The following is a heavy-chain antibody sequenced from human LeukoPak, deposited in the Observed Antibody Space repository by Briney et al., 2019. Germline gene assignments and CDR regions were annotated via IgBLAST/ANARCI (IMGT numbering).Heavy chain of an antibody. Sequence: PSETLSLTCAVYGGSFSGDYWSWIRQPPGKGLEWIGDINRSGRAVYNTSLKSRVIISVDTSKNQFSLKLSSVTAADTAVYYCARDSGQWLVRGVIDYWGQGTLVTVSP. V-gene: IGHV4-34*01. CDR2: INRSGRA. D-gene: IGHD6-19*01. CDR1: GGSFSGDY. J-gene: IGHJ4*02. CDR3: ARDSGQWLVRGVIDY.